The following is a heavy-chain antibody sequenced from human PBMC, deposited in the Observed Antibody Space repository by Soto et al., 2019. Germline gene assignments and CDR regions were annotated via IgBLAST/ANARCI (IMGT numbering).Heavy chain of an antibody. CDR1: GFTFSSYW. V-gene: IGHV3-74*01. Sequence: EVQLVESGGGLVQPGGSLRLSCAASGFTFSSYWMHWVRQAPGNGLVWLSRINSDGSSATYADSVKGRFTISRDKAKSTLYLQMNSLRAEDTPMYYCAIAPRYGMDVWGQGIAVTVSS. CDR2: INSDGSSA. J-gene: IGHJ6*02. CDR3: AIAPRYGMDV.